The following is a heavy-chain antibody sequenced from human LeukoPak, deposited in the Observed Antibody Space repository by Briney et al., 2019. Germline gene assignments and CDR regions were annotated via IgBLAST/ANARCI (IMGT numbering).Heavy chain of an antibody. CDR2: VYSSGGT. CDR3: ARQSSGWYYFDY. J-gene: IGHJ4*02. D-gene: IGHD6-19*01. CDR1: GGSISNYY. V-gene: IGHV4-59*08. Sequence: SETLSLTCTVSGGSISNYYWSWIRQPPGKGLEWIGYVYSSGGTKFNPSLKSRVTISVDTSKNQFSLKLSSVTAADTAVYYCARQSSGWYYFDYWGQGTLVTVSS.